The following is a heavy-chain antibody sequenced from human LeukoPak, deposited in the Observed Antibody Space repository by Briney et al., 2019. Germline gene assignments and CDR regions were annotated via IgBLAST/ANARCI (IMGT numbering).Heavy chain of an antibody. CDR3: ARGHTGQNWFDP. CDR2: IHVTGRT. CDR1: GASISSGNYY. Sequence: SETLSLTCTVSGASISSGNYYWSWIRQTAGKGLEWIGRIHVTGRTDYNPSLKSRVTVSLDTAKNQYSLQLSSVSAADTAIYYRARGHTGQNWFDPWGQGTLVTVSS. D-gene: IGHD2-8*02. V-gene: IGHV4-61*02. J-gene: IGHJ5*02.